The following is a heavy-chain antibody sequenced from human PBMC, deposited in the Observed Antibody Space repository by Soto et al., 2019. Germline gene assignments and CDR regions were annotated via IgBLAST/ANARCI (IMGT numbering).Heavy chain of an antibody. V-gene: IGHV3-23*01. CDR2: IPGSGTST. D-gene: IGHD6-6*01. CDR1: GFTFSSYA. Sequence: GGSLRLSCAASGFTFSSYAMSCVRQSPGKGLEWVSAIPGSGTSTYYAGSVKGRFTISRDNSKNTLYLQMNSLRVEDRAVYYSAKIGSSSSVSLPLVLLDYWGQGALVTVSS. CDR3: AKIGSSSSVSLPLVLLDY. J-gene: IGHJ4*02.